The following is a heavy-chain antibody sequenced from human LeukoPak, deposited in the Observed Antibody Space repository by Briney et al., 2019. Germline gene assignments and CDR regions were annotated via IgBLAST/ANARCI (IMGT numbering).Heavy chain of an antibody. CDR2: INHSGST. CDR1: GGSFSGYY. Sequence: SETLSLTCDVYGGSFSGYYWSWIRQPPGKGLEWIGAINHSGSTNYNPSLRSRVTISVDTSKNQFSLKLSSVTAADTAVYYCARGYTMIVLGRVAFDYWGQGTLVTVSS. J-gene: IGHJ4*02. CDR3: ARGYTMIVLGRVAFDY. D-gene: IGHD3-22*01. V-gene: IGHV4-34*01.